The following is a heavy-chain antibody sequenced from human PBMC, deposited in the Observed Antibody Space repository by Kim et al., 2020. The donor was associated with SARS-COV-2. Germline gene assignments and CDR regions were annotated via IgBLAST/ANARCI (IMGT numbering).Heavy chain of an antibody. D-gene: IGHD5-18*01. CDR2: IYSGGST. CDR1: GLSVSNNY. Sequence: GGSLRLSCAASGLSVSNNYMNWVRQAPGKGLEWVSVIYSGGSTYYADSVKGRFTISRDNSKNTVYLQMNSLRVEDTAIYYCARQRTPQVNSFNFWGQGTVVTVSS. V-gene: IGHV3-66*04. CDR3: ARQRTPQVNSFNF. J-gene: IGHJ3*01.